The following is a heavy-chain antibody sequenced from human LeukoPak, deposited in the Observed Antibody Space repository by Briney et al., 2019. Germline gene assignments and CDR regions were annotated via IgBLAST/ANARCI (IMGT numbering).Heavy chain of an antibody. D-gene: IGHD3-9*01. CDR1: GGSISSSSYY. Sequence: SETLSLTCTVSGGSISSSSYYWGWIRQPPGKGLEWIGSIYYSGSTYYNPSLKSRVTISVDTSKNQFSLKLSSVTAADTAVYYCAGSSGHYDILTGYYMGPAFDIWGQGTMVTVSS. J-gene: IGHJ3*02. CDR3: AGSSGHYDILTGYYMGPAFDI. V-gene: IGHV4-39*01. CDR2: IYYSGST.